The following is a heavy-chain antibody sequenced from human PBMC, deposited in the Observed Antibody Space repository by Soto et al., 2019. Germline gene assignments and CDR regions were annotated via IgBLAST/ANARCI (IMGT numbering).Heavy chain of an antibody. CDR2: IIPIFGTS. V-gene: IGHV1-69*06. CDR1: GGTFSSYA. D-gene: IGHD2-15*01. CDR3: ARVPIGYCSGGSCYSDYYYYGMDV. Sequence: QVQLVQSGAEVKKPGSSVKVSCKASGGTFSSYAISWVRQAPGQGLEWMGWIIPIFGTSNYAQKFQGRVPITADKSTSTADMELSSLRSDDTAVYYCARVPIGYCSGGSCYSDYYYYGMDVWGQGTTVTVSS. J-gene: IGHJ6*02.